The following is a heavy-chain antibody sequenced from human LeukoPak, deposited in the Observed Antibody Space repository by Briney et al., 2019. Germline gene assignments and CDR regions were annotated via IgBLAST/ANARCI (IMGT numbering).Heavy chain of an antibody. CDR2: IYTGGST. Sequence: SQTLSLTCTVSGGSISSGSYYWSWIRQPAGKGLEWIGRIYTGGSTNYNPSLKSRVTISVDTSKNQFSLKLSSVTAADTAVYYCAREGHDYYDSSGYYGRNWFDPWGQGTLVTVSS. J-gene: IGHJ5*02. D-gene: IGHD3-22*01. CDR1: GGSISSGSYY. CDR3: AREGHDYYDSSGYYGRNWFDP. V-gene: IGHV4-61*02.